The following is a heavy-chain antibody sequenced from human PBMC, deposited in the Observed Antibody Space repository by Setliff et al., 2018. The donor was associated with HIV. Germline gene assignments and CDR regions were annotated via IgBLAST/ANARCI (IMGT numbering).Heavy chain of an antibody. CDR2: IKQDGSEK. Sequence: GGSLRLSCTASGFSFRDYWMTWVRQAPGKGLQWVANIKQDGSEKYYVDSVKGRFTISRDDAKNSLYLQMNSLRVEDTAVYYCARDAIRLAMRGWFDPWGQGTLVTVSS. CDR3: ARDAIRLAMRGWFDP. D-gene: IGHD3-10*01. CDR1: GFSFRDYW. J-gene: IGHJ5*02. V-gene: IGHV3-7*01.